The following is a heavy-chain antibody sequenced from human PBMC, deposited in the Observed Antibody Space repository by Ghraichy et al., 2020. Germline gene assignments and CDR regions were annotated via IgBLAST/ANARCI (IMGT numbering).Heavy chain of an antibody. CDR3: AKCSSKYAYEAGGFDY. Sequence: GESLNISCAASGFTFNDYTMHWVRQAPEQGLEWVSLISWDGGTTSYADSVRGRFTISRDNRKTSLYLQMNSLRPEDTALYYCAKCSSKYAYEAGGFDYWGQGTLVSVSS. J-gene: IGHJ4*02. CDR2: ISWDGGTT. V-gene: IGHV3-43*01. D-gene: IGHD3-16*01. CDR1: GFTFNDYT.